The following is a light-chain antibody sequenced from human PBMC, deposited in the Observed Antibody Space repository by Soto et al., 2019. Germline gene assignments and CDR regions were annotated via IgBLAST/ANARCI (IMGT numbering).Light chain of an antibody. V-gene: IGLV2-11*01. CDR3: CSYAGTYSPV. CDR2: DVS. CDR1: SSDVGAYNF. J-gene: IGLJ2*01. Sequence: QSVLTQPPSVSGFPGQSVTISCTGTSSDVGAYNFVSWYQQYPGKAPKLIIFDVSARPSGVPDRFSGSKSGNTASLTISGLQADDEADYYCCSYAGTYSPVLGGGTKLTVL.